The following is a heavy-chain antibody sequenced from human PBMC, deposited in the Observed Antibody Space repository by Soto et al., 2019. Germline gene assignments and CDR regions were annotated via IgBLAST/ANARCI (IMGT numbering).Heavy chain of an antibody. V-gene: IGHV3-21*04. D-gene: IGHD3-3*01. CDR2: ISSSSSYI. CDR3: ARANNYDFWSGYYWSFDL. CDR1: GFTFSSYS. Sequence: GGSLRLSCAASGFTFSSYSMNWVRQAPGKGLEWVSSISSSSSYIYYADSVKGRFTISRDNAKNSLYLQMNSLRAEDTAVYYCARANNYDFWSGYYWSFDLWGRGTLVTVSS. J-gene: IGHJ2*01.